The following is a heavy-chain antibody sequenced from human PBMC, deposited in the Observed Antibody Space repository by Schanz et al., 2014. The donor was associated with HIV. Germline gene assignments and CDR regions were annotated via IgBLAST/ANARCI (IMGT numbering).Heavy chain of an antibody. V-gene: IGHV3-11*01. CDR3: TRDAFYYDSPFDF. D-gene: IGHD3-22*01. CDR2: ISRSGSTM. Sequence: QVQLVESGGDLVKPGGSLSLSCAASGFSLSDYYMSLIMQAPGKGLEWVSYISRSGSTMYYAESVKGRFTISRDNTKNSLYLEMDSLRVEDTAMYYCTRDAFYYDSPFDFWGQGTMVTVSS. CDR1: GFSLSDYY. J-gene: IGHJ3*01.